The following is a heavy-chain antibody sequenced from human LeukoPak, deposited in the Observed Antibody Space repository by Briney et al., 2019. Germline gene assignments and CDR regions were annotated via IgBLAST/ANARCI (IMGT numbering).Heavy chain of an antibody. J-gene: IGHJ4*02. CDR1: GGSFSGYY. V-gene: IGHV4-34*01. CDR2: INHSGST. D-gene: IGHD2-15*01. Sequence: SETLSLTCAVYGGSFSGYYWSWIRQPPGKGLHWIGEINHSGSTNYNPSLKSRVTISVDTSKNQFSLKLSSVTAADTAVYYCARARGLLRRYYFDYWGQGTLVTVSS. CDR3: ARARGLLRRYYFDY.